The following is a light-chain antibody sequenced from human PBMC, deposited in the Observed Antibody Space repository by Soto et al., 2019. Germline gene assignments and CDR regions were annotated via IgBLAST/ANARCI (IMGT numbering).Light chain of an antibody. V-gene: IGKV4-1*01. CDR1: QSVLYSSNNKNY. CDR3: HQYDSTLFT. CDR2: WAS. J-gene: IGKJ3*01. Sequence: DIVLTQSPDSLAVSLGERATINCKSSQSVLYSSNNKNYLAWYQQKPGQPPKLLIYWASTRESGVPDRFSGSGSGTDLPLPISSLKAEDVVVDYCHQYDSTLFTFGHGTKVDIQ.